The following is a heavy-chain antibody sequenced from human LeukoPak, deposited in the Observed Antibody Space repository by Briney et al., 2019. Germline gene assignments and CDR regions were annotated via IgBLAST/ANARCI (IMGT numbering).Heavy chain of an antibody. D-gene: IGHD1-1*01. CDR3: AREKMEVGYYGLDV. J-gene: IGHJ6*02. V-gene: IGHV1-69*04. Sequence: ASVKVSCKASGDTFDNSAINWVRQAPEQGLEWMGRIIPILNIPNYAQKLQGRVTIAADKSTSTAYMELSSLRSDDTAVYYCAREKMEVGYYGLDVWGQGTTVTVSS. CDR1: GDTFDNSA. CDR2: IIPILNIP.